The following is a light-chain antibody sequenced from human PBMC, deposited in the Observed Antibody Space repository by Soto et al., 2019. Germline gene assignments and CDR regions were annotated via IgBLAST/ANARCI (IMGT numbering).Light chain of an antibody. J-gene: IGKJ1*01. CDR3: QNYNGAPWT. V-gene: IGKV1-27*01. CDR1: QDLSNY. Sequence: DIQTTQSPSSLSASVGDRVTITCRASQDLSNYLAWYQQKPGKVPKLLIYAASTLHSGVPSRFSGSGSGTDFTLTISGLQHEDVANYYCQNYNGAPWTFGQGTKVEIE. CDR2: AAS.